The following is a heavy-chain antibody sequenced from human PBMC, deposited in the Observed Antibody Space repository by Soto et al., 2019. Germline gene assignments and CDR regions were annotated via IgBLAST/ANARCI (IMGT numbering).Heavy chain of an antibody. Sequence: SEILSLTCTVSGGSISSGDYYWSWIRQPPGKGLEWIGYIYYSGSTYYNPSLKSRVTISVDTSKNQFSLKLSSVTAADTAVYYCASRLRSGGSWAIVDWGQGTLVTVSS. J-gene: IGHJ4*02. CDR3: ASRLRSGGSWAIVD. V-gene: IGHV4-30-4*01. CDR2: IYYSGST. D-gene: IGHD2-15*01. CDR1: GGSISSGDYY.